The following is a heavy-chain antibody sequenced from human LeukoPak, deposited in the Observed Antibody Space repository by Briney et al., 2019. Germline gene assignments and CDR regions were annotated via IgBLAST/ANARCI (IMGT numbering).Heavy chain of an antibody. D-gene: IGHD3-10*01. CDR3: ARESSGVLGFDY. J-gene: IGHJ4*02. V-gene: IGHV3-66*01. CDR1: GFTVSSNY. Sequence: WGSLRLSCAASGFTVSSNYMSWVRQAPGKGLEWVSVIYSGGSTYYADSVKGRFTISRDNSKNTLYLQMNSLRAEDTAVYYCARESSGVLGFDYWGQGTLVTVSS. CDR2: IYSGGST.